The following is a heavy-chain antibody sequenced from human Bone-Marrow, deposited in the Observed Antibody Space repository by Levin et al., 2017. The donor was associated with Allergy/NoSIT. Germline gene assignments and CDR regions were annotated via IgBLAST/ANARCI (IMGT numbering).Heavy chain of an antibody. J-gene: IGHJ4*02. CDR3: AREMDYGDYYYLDL. CDR1: GGSISGYY. V-gene: IGHV4-59*01. D-gene: IGHD4-17*01. Sequence: SSETLSLTCTVSGGSISGYYWSWIRQPPGKGLEWIGYISYRGTTNYNPSLESRVTISMDTSKNQLSLKLSSVTAADTAVYYCAREMDYGDYYYLDLWGQGTLVTVSS. CDR2: ISYRGTT.